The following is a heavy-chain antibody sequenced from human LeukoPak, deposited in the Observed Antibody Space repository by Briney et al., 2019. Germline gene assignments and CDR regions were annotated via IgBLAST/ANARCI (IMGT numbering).Heavy chain of an antibody. CDR2: IYYSGST. V-gene: IGHV4-39*07. J-gene: IGHJ4*02. CDR3: ARGNKLLDY. CDR1: GGSISSSSYY. D-gene: IGHD1/OR15-1a*01. Sequence: SETLSLTCTVSGGSISSSSYYWGWIRQPPAKGLEWIGSIYYSGSTYYNPSLKSRVTISVDTSKNQFSLKLSSVTAADTAVYYCARGNKLLDYWGQGTLVTVSS.